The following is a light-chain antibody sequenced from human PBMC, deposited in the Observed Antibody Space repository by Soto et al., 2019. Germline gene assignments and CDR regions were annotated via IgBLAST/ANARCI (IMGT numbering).Light chain of an antibody. CDR3: QQYGGSPPYT. CDR1: QSLSSSY. CDR2: GAS. J-gene: IGKJ2*01. Sequence: EIVLTQSPGTLSLSPGERATLSCRASQSLSSSYLAWYQQKPGQAPRLLIYGASSRATGIPDRFSGSRSGTGFTITISRLAPEDLAVYYCQQYGGSPPYTFGQGTKVEIK. V-gene: IGKV3-20*01.